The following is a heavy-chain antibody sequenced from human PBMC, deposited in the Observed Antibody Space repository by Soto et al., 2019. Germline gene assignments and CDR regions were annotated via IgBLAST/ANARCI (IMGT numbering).Heavy chain of an antibody. J-gene: IGHJ3*01. CDR1: GFTFSSYW. CDR3: APTGEDSSGFP. CDR2: INSDGSST. V-gene: IGHV3-74*01. D-gene: IGHD6-19*01. Sequence: GGSLRLSCAASGFTFSSYWMHWVRQAPGKGLVWVSRINSDGSSTSYADSVKGRFTISRDNAKNTLYLQMNSLRAEDTAVYYCAPTGEDSSGFPWGQGTMVTVSS.